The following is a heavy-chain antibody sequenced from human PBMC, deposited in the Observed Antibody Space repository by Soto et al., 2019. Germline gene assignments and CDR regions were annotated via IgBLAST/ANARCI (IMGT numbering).Heavy chain of an antibody. CDR1: GFTFSTYA. Sequence: GGSLRLSCAGSGFTFSTYAMTWVRLAPGKGLEWVSGISGSDGSTYYADSVKGRFTISRDDSKNTLYLQMNSLRAEDTAFYYCAKGALGTVSTNWFDPWGQGTLVTVSS. V-gene: IGHV3-23*01. D-gene: IGHD2-21*02. J-gene: IGHJ5*02. CDR3: AKGALGTVSTNWFDP. CDR2: ISGSDGST.